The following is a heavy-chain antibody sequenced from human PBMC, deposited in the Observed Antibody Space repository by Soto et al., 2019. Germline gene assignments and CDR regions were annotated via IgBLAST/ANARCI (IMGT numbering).Heavy chain of an antibody. CDR2: INPNGGST. CDR3: ARGPEPYLYFFDY. J-gene: IGHJ4*02. V-gene: IGHV1-46*01. CDR1: GYTLTNFY. Sequence: ASVKVSCKASGYTLTNFYIHWVRQAPGQGLEWMGIINPNGGSTNYAHNFQGRVTITRDTSTSTVYMDLSSLRPEDTAVYYCARGPEPYLYFFDYWGQGTLVTVSS.